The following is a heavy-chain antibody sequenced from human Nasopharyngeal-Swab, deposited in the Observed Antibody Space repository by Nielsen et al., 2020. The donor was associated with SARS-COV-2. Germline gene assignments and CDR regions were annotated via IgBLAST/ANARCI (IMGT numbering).Heavy chain of an antibody. Sequence: GGSLRLSCAASGFTFSSYAMHWVRQAPGKGLEWVAVISYDGSKKYYADSVKGRSTISRDNSKSTLYLQMNSLRAEDTAVYYCARDQGSSWYTYYYYYGMDVWGQGTTVTVSS. J-gene: IGHJ6*02. CDR2: ISYDGSKK. V-gene: IGHV3-30-3*01. CDR1: GFTFSSYA. CDR3: ARDQGSSWYTYYYYYGMDV. D-gene: IGHD6-13*01.